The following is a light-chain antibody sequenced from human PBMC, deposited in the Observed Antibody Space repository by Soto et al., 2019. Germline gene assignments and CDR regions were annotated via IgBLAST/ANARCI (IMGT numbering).Light chain of an antibody. J-gene: IGLJ2*01. CDR1: SSDIGRYNY. CDR2: EVN. CDR3: SSYSTSDALQ. Sequence: QSVLTQPASVSASPGQSITISCTGASSDIGRYNYVSWYQQYPGKAPKLLIFEVNNRPSGVSSRFSGSKSGNTASLTISGLQADDEALYYCSSYSTSDALQFGGGTKLTVL. V-gene: IGLV2-14*01.